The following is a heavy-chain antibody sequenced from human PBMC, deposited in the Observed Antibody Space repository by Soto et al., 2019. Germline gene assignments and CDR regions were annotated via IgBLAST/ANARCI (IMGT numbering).Heavy chain of an antibody. CDR1: GFTFSTHA. CDR3: ARDQTGITTAGGGRIDR. CDR2: VSFDGSNK. V-gene: IGHV3-30-3*01. J-gene: IGHJ5*02. D-gene: IGHD6-13*01. Sequence: QVQLVESGGGVVQPGRSLRLSCAASGFTFSTHAMHWVRQAPGKGLECVAIVSFDGSNKYYADSVKGRFTISRDNSKNTLYLQMSGLTPEATAFYYCARDQTGITTAGGGRIDRWGQGTLVTVS.